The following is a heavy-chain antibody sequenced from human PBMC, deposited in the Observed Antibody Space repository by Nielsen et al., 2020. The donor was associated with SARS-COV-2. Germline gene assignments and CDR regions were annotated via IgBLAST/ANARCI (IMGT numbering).Heavy chain of an antibody. J-gene: IGHJ6*02. CDR3: AKDEADRYYYYYGMDV. V-gene: IGHV3-21*01. CDR2: ISSSSSYI. CDR1: GFTFSSYS. Sequence: GESLKISCAASGFTFSSYSMNWVRQAPGKGLEWVSSISSSSSYIYYADSVKGRFTISRDNSKNTLYLQMNSLRAEDTAVYYCAKDEADRYYYYYGMDVWGQGTTVTVSS. D-gene: IGHD6-19*01.